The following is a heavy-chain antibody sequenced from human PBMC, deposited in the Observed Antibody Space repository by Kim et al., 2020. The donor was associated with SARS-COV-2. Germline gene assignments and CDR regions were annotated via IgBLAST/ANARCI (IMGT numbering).Heavy chain of an antibody. J-gene: IGHJ4*02. CDR3: ARDPAAGTGND. D-gene: IGHD6-13*01. CDR2: INQEGREK. CDR1: GFTFISYR. Sequence: GGSLRLSCAASGFTFISYRITCDRHPQPNGLEWVPNINQEGREKYHVDSVKGRFTISRDNAKNSLYLQMNSLRAEDTAVYYCARDPAAGTGNDWGQGTLVTVSS. V-gene: IGHV3-7*03.